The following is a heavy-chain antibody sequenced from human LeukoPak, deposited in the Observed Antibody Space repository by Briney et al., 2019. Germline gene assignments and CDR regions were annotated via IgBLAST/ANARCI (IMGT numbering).Heavy chain of an antibody. CDR1: GFTFSSFG. CDR2: ILYDGTNK. J-gene: IGHJ6*03. D-gene: IGHD4-17*01. V-gene: IGHV3-30*02. CDR3: ARDWQTVDGNYYYMDV. Sequence: PGGSLRLSCAASGFTFSSFGMHWVRQAPGQGLEWVAFILYDGTNKYYADSVKGRFTISRDNARSSLYLQLNSLRAEDTAVYYCARDWQTVDGNYYYMDVWGKGTTVTISS.